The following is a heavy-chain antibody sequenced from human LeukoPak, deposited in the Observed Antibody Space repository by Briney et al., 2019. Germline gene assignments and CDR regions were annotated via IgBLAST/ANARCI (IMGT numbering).Heavy chain of an antibody. CDR1: GYTFTSYD. Sequence: ASVKVSCKASGYTFTSYDINWVRQATGQGLEWMGWMNPNRGNTGYAQKFQGRVTMTRNTSISTAYMELSSLRSEDTAVYYCARRAPRLSKGIAVAGTRLDFDYWGQGTLVTVSS. J-gene: IGHJ4*02. CDR3: ARRAPRLSKGIAVAGTRLDFDY. CDR2: MNPNRGNT. V-gene: IGHV1-8*01. D-gene: IGHD6-19*01.